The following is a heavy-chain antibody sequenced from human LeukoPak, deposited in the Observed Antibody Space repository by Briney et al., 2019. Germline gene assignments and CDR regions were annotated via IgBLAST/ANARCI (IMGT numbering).Heavy chain of an antibody. V-gene: IGHV1-8*01. CDR1: GYTFTSYD. CDR3: ARSKRAVVVVAATEVWFDP. Sequence: GASVKVSCKASGYTFTSYDINWVRQATGQGLEWMGWMNPNSGNTGYAQKLQGRVTMTRNTSISTAYMELSSLRSEDTAVYYCARSKRAVVVVAATEVWFDPWGQGTLDTVSS. CDR2: MNPNSGNT. J-gene: IGHJ5*02. D-gene: IGHD2-15*01.